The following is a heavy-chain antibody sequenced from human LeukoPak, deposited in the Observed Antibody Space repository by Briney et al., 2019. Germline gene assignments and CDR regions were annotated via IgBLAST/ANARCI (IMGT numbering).Heavy chain of an antibody. V-gene: IGHV3-66*01. CDR3: AKDGQYDSSGN. CDR2: NYKGGRT. J-gene: IGHJ4*02. Sequence: GGSLELFCAASGFPVSSNYMSWGRQAPGKGLGWVPVNYKGGRTLFANSVKGRFTISRDNSKNTLYLQMNSLRAEDTAVYYSAKDGQYDSSGNWGQGILVTV. D-gene: IGHD3-22*01. CDR1: GFPVSSNY.